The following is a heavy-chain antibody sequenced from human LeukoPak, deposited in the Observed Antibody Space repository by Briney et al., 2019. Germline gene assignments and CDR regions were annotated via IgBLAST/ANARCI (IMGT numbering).Heavy chain of an antibody. J-gene: IGHJ4*02. D-gene: IGHD2-15*01. CDR3: ATLPERYCSGGTCYSDDNY. CDR1: GYTFTDYY. Sequence: ASVKISCKVSGYTFTDYYMHWVQQAPGKGLEWMGLIDPEDGETMYAERFQGRGTITADTSTDTAYMELSSLRSEDTAVYYCATLPERYCSGGTCYSDDNYWGQGTLVTVSS. CDR2: IDPEDGET. V-gene: IGHV1-69-2*01.